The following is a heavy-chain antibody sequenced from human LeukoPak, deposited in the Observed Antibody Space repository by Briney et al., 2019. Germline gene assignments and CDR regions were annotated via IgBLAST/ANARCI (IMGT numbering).Heavy chain of an antibody. J-gene: IGHJ1*01. CDR2: IKQDGSEK. CDR3: YSGSTFQR. V-gene: IGHV3-7*05. CDR1: GFTFSNYW. Sequence: GGSLRLSCAASGFTFSNYWMSWVRQPPGKGLEWVANIKQDGSEKYYVDSVKGRFSVSRDNAENSLYLQMNSLRAEDTAVYYCYSGSTFQRWGQGTLVTVSS. D-gene: IGHD1-26*01.